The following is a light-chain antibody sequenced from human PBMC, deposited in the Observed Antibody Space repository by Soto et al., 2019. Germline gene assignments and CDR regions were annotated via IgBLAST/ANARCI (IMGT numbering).Light chain of an antibody. CDR3: QQLNSYPRT. CDR2: AAS. Sequence: DIQLTQSPSFLSASVGDRVTITCRASQGISSYLACYQQKPGKAPKLLIYAASTLQSGVPSRFSGSGSGTEFTLTISSLQPEDFATYYCQQLNSYPRTFGQGTEVEIK. V-gene: IGKV1-9*01. CDR1: QGISSY. J-gene: IGKJ1*01.